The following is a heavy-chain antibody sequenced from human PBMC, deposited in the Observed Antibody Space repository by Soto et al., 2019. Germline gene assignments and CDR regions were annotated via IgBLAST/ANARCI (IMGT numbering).Heavy chain of an antibody. CDR2: IYPGDSDT. CDR3: ATVYSRRWQFDY. D-gene: IGHD6-13*01. Sequence: GESLKISCKGSGYSFTSYWIGWVRQMPGKGLEWMGIIYPGDSDTRYSTSFPGQVTTSADKSISTAYLHGSSLKASDTAMYYCATVYSRRWQFDYWGQGTLVTVSS. CDR1: GYSFTSYW. V-gene: IGHV5-51*01. J-gene: IGHJ4*02.